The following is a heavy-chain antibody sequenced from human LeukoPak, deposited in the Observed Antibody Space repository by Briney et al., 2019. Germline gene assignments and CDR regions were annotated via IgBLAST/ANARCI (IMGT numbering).Heavy chain of an antibody. Sequence: EASVKVSCKASAYSFTDYYIHWVRQAPGQGLEWMGRISPNTGVTDYAQIFKGRVTMTRDTSISTAYMELSRLGSDDTAVYYCARSSPTYYFDSSGYYYGDYWGQGTLVTVSS. CDR1: AYSFTDYY. V-gene: IGHV1-2*06. CDR3: ARSSPTYYFDSSGYYYGDY. CDR2: ISPNTGVT. J-gene: IGHJ4*02. D-gene: IGHD3-22*01.